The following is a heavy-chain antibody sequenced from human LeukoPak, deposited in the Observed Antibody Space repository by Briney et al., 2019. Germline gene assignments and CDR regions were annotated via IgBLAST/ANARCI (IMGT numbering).Heavy chain of an antibody. V-gene: IGHV3-49*04. CDR1: GFTFGDYA. J-gene: IGHJ4*02. CDR2: IRSKAYGGTT. Sequence: GGSLRLSCTASGFTFGDYAMSWVRQAPGKGLERVGFIRSKAYGGTTEYAASVEGRFTISRDDSKSIAYLQMNSLKTEDTAVYYCSYSGYNDYWGQGTLVTVSS. D-gene: IGHD1-14*01. CDR3: SYSGYNDY.